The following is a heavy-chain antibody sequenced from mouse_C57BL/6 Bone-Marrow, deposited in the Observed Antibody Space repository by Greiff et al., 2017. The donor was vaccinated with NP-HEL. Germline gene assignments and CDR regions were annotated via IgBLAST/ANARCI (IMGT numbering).Heavy chain of an antibody. D-gene: IGHD1-1*01. J-gene: IGHJ4*01. CDR3: TRDYYGNRWAMDY. CDR2: IDPNSGGT. CDR1: GYTFTSYW. Sequence: QVQLKQPGAELVKPGASVKLSCKASGYTFTSYWMHWVKQWPGRGLEWIGRIDPNSGGTKYNEKFKSKATLTVYKPSSTANMQLSSLTSEDSAVYYCTRDYYGNRWAMDYWGQGTSVTVSS. V-gene: IGHV1-72*01.